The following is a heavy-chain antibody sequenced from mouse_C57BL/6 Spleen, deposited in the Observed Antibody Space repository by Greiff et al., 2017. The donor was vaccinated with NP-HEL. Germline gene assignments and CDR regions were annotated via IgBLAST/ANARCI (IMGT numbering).Heavy chain of an antibody. Sequence: QVQLQQSGPELVKPGASVKISCKASGYAFSSSWMNWVKQRPGKGLEWIGRIYPGDGDTNYNGKFKGKATLTADKSSSTAYMQLSSLTSEDSAVYCCAVHSSGYAFDYWGQGTTLTVSS. D-gene: IGHD3-2*02. CDR3: AVHSSGYAFDY. V-gene: IGHV1-82*01. CDR2: IYPGDGDT. CDR1: GYAFSSSW. J-gene: IGHJ2*01.